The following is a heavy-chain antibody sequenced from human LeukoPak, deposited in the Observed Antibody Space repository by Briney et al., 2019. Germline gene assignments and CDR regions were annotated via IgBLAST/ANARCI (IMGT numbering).Heavy chain of an antibody. CDR1: GFTFSSYA. V-gene: IGHV3-9*01. D-gene: IGHD5-18*01. CDR2: ISWNSGSI. Sequence: PGGSLRLSCAASGFTFSSYAMSWVRQAPGKGLEWVSGISWNSGSIGYADSVKGRFTISRDNAKNSLYLQMNSLRAEDTALYYCAKARGYSYGWYFDYWGQGTLVTVSS. J-gene: IGHJ4*02. CDR3: AKARGYSYGWYFDY.